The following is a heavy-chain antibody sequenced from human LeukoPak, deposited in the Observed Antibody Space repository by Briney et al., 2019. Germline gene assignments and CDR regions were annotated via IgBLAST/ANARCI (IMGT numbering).Heavy chain of an antibody. Sequence: ASVKVSCKASGGTFSSYAISWVRQAPGQGLEWMGGIIPIFGTANYAQKLQGRVTITTDESTSTAYMELSSLRSEDTAVYYCARESCSSTSCYTDWFDPWGQGTLVTVSS. V-gene: IGHV1-69*05. CDR3: ARESCSSTSCYTDWFDP. J-gene: IGHJ5*02. D-gene: IGHD2-2*02. CDR2: IIPIFGTA. CDR1: GGTFSSYA.